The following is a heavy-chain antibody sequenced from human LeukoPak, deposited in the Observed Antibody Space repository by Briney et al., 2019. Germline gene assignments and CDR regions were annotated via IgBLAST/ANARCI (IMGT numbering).Heavy chain of an antibody. CDR2: IKQDGSEK. CDR1: GFTFSSSW. D-gene: IGHD3-10*01. CDR3: ARGPDSLWFGEFDY. Sequence: GGSLRLSCAPSGFTFSSSWMSWVRQAPGKGLEWVATIKQDGSEKYYVDSVKGRFTISRDNAKNSLFLQMNSLRADDTAVYYCARGPDSLWFGEFDYWGQGTLVTVSS. V-gene: IGHV3-7*05. J-gene: IGHJ4*02.